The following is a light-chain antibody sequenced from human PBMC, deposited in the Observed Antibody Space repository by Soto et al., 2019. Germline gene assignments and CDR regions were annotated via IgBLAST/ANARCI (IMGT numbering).Light chain of an antibody. J-gene: IGLJ2*01. CDR1: NSDIGSHA. V-gene: IGLV1-44*01. Sequence: QSVLTQPPSTSGTPGQRVTISCSGSNSDIGSHAVDWYQQFPGTAPKLLIYSNDQRPSGVPDRFSGSKSGTSASLAISDLQSGDEAYYYCATWADSVNGVVIGGGTKLTVL. CDR3: ATWADSVNGVV. CDR2: SND.